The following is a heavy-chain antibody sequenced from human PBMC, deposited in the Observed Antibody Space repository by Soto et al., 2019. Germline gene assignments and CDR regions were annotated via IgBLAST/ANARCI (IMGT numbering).Heavy chain of an antibody. J-gene: IGHJ3*02. CDR3: ARGPVGPHDPFDS. CDR1: VYTFRYFH. Sequence: SSVYTFRYFHINRVRPAPGEGHEWMGIIKPSCGYTTYAENFQGRVTMTRDTSRSTVYMDLSSLRSEDTGVHYCARGPVGPHDPFDSWGQGTMVTVSS. CDR2: IKPSCGYT. V-gene: IGHV1-46*01.